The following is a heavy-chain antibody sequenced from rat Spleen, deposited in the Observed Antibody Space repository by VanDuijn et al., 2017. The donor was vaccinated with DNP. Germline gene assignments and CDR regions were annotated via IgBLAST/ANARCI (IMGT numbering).Heavy chain of an antibody. CDR2: ISYDGSST. V-gene: IGHV5-7*01. D-gene: IGHD1-6*01. Sequence: EVQLVESGGGLVQPGRSLKLSCAASGFTFSDYNMAWVRQAPKKGLEWVATISYDGSSTYYRDSVKGRFTISRDNAKSTLYLQMDSLRSEDTATYYCARTYYGYWGLGVMVTVSS. J-gene: IGHJ2*01. CDR3: ARTYYGY. CDR1: GFTFSDYN.